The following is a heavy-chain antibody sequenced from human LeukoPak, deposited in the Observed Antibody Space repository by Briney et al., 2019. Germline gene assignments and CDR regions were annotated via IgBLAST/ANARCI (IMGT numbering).Heavy chain of an antibody. CDR2: ISAYNGNT. Sequence: ASVTVSCTASGYTFTTYGISWVRQAPGQGLEWMGWISAYNGNTNYAQKLQGRVAMTTDTSTGTAYMELRSLRSDDTAVYYCARDKGNLDAFDIWGQGTMVTVSS. CDR1: GYTFTTYG. CDR3: ARDKGNLDAFDI. J-gene: IGHJ3*02. V-gene: IGHV1-18*01.